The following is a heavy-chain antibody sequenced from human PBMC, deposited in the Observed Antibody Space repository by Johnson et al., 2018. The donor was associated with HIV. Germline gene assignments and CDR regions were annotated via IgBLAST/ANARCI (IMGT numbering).Heavy chain of an antibody. CDR1: GFTFDDYG. CDR2: ISWNGGST. J-gene: IGHJ3*02. Sequence: VQLVESGGGVVRPGGSLRLSCAASGFTFDDYGMSWVRQAPGKGLEWVSGISWNGGSTGYADSVKGRFTISRDNSKNTMYLQMNSLRAEDTAVYYCAREDTWGDAFDIWGQGTMVTVSS. CDR3: AREDTWGDAFDI. V-gene: IGHV3-20*04. D-gene: IGHD5-18*01.